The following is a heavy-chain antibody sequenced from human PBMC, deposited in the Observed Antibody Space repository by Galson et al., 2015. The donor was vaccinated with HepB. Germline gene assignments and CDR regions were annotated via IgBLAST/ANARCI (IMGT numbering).Heavy chain of an antibody. J-gene: IGHJ4*02. CDR2: VYYSGST. CDR1: GGSISSSYYY. D-gene: IGHD2-15*01. CDR3: AKQWGGYCSGGNCYPITY. Sequence: TLSLTCTVSGGSISSSYYYWGWIRQPPGQGLEWIGSVYYSGSTDYNPSLKSRVTLSVDTSKNQFSLRMSSVTAADTAVYYCAKQWGGYCSGGNCYPITYWGQGTLVTVTS. V-gene: IGHV4-39*01.